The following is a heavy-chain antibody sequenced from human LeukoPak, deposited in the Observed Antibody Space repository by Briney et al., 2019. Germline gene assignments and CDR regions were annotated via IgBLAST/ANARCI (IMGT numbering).Heavy chain of an antibody. J-gene: IGHJ4*02. CDR1: GFTFSSYA. CDR2: ISGSGGST. CDR3: AKGTHDYGLLFDY. Sequence: GGSLRLSCAASGFTFSSYAMNWVRQAPGKGLEWVSTISGSGGSTDYAESVKGRFTISRDNSKNTLYLQMNSLRAEDTAVYYCAKGTHDYGLLFDYWGQGTLVTVSS. V-gene: IGHV3-23*01. D-gene: IGHD4/OR15-4a*01.